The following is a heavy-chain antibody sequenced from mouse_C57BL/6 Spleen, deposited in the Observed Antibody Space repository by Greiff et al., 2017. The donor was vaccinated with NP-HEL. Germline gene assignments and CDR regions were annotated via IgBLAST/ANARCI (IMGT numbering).Heavy chain of an antibody. CDR1: GYTFTSYN. D-gene: IGHD1-1*01. J-gene: IGHJ3*01. V-gene: IGHV1-12*01. CDR3: ARSNYYGSSYDWFAY. Sequence: QSGAELVRPGASVKMSCKASGYTFTSYNMHWVKQTPRQGLEWIGAIYPGNGDTSYNQKFKGKATLTVDKSSSTAYMQLSSLTSEDSAVYFCARSNYYGSSYDWFAYWGQGTLVTVSA. CDR2: IYPGNGDT.